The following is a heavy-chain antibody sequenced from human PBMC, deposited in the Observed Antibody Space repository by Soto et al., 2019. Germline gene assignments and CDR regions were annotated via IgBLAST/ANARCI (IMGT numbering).Heavy chain of an antibody. CDR3: ARGYDYDSGGYLFDY. J-gene: IGHJ4*02. Sequence: SETLSLTCSVSGGSVSSNIYYWTWIRQHPGKGPEWIGHIYYIGSTYYNPSLKSRVTISLDMSKNQFSLKLTSVSAADTAVYYCARGYDYDSGGYLFDYWGQGTLVT. D-gene: IGHD3-22*01. CDR2: IYYIGST. V-gene: IGHV4-31*03. CDR1: GGSVSSNIYY.